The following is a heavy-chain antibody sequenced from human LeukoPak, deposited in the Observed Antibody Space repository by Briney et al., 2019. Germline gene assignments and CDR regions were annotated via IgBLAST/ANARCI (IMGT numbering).Heavy chain of an antibody. V-gene: IGHV4-39*01. Sequence: PSETLSLTCAVSGGSIGTTYYYWGWIRQPPGKGLEWIGSIYFSGSTYYNPSLNSRVTMSVDTSENQFSLKLSSVTDADTAVYYCARHVGVAAIKPPFDYWGQGTLVTVSS. CDR2: IYFSGST. D-gene: IGHD5-24*01. J-gene: IGHJ4*02. CDR3: ARHVGVAAIKPPFDY. CDR1: GGSIGTTYYY.